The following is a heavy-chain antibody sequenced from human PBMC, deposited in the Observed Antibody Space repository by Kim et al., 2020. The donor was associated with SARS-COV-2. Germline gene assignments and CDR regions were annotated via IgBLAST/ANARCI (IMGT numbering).Heavy chain of an antibody. Sequence: AASVKGRFTISRDNARNSLYLQMNSLRAEETAFYYCAKTSSPSGTYFDYWGQGTLVTVSS. CDR3: AKTSSPSGTYFDY. V-gene: IGHV3-9*01. D-gene: IGHD1-1*01. J-gene: IGHJ4*02.